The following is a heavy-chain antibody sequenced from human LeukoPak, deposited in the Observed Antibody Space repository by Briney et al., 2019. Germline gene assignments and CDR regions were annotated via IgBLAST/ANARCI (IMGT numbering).Heavy chain of an antibody. CDR1: GYTFTSYG. V-gene: IGHV1-18*01. J-gene: IGHJ5*02. CDR3: ARAPIWWELENWFDP. Sequence: GASVKVSCKASGYTFTSYGISWVRQAPGQGLEWMGWISAYNGNTNYAQKLQGRVTMTTDTSTSTAYMELRSLRSDDTAVYYCARAPIWWELENWFDPWGQGTLVTVSS. CDR2: ISAYNGNT. D-gene: IGHD1-26*01.